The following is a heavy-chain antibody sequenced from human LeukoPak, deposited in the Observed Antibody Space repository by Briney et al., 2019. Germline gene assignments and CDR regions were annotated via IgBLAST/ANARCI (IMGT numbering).Heavy chain of an antibody. CDR1: GFTFSNYW. CDR3: ASQVFGEFSY. V-gene: IGHV3-7*01. Sequence: GGSLRLSCTASGFTFSNYWMSWVRQAPGKGLEWVANIKQDGSEKYYVDSVKGRFTISRDNAKNSLYLQMNSLRTEDTAVYYCASQVFGEFSYWGQGTLVTVSS. CDR2: IKQDGSEK. J-gene: IGHJ4*02. D-gene: IGHD3-10*01.